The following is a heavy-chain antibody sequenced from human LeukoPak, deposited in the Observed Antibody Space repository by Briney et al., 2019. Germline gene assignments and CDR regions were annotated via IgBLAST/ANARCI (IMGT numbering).Heavy chain of an antibody. D-gene: IGHD6-19*01. Sequence: GAPVKVSCKASGYTFTGYYMHWVRQAPGQGLAWMGWINPNSGGTNYAQKFQGRVTMTRDTSISTAYMELSRLRSDDTAVYYCARELRAVAGTVDGAFDIWGQGTMVTVSS. CDR2: INPNSGGT. V-gene: IGHV1-2*02. J-gene: IGHJ3*02. CDR3: ARELRAVAGTVDGAFDI. CDR1: GYTFTGYY.